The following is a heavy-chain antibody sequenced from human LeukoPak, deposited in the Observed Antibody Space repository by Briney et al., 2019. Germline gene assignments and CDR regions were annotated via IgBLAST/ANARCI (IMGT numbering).Heavy chain of an antibody. V-gene: IGHV3-23*01. CDR3: ARGHYYYDSSGYLFDAFDI. CDR2: ISGSGGST. J-gene: IGHJ3*02. D-gene: IGHD3-22*01. CDR1: GFTFSSCA. Sequence: GGSLRLSCAASGFTFSSCAMSWVRQAPGKGLEWVSAISGSGGSTYYADSVKGRFTISRDNSKNTLYLQMNSLRAEDTAVYYCARGHYYYDSSGYLFDAFDIWGQGTMVTVSS.